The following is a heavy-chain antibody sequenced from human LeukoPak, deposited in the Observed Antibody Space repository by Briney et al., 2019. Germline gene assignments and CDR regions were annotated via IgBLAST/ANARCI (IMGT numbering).Heavy chain of an antibody. V-gene: IGHV1-18*01. J-gene: IGHJ4*02. CDR2: ISTYNGNT. Sequence: ASVKVSCKASGYTFANYGINWVRQAPGQGLEWMGWISTYNGNTNYAQKFQGRVTMTTDTSTSTAYMDLRSLRSDDTAVYYCARDLDQYSGRFGGFGHDFWGQGTLVTVSS. CDR1: GYTFANYG. D-gene: IGHD1-26*01. CDR3: ARDLDQYSGRFGGFGHDF.